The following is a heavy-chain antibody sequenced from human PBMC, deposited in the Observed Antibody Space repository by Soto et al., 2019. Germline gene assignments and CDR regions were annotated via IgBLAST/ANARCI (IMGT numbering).Heavy chain of an antibody. Sequence: SETLALTCAVYGWSFSGYYWSWIRQPPGKGLEWIGEINHSGSTNYNPSLKSRVTISVDTSKNQFSLKLSSVTAADTAVYYCARLGRGYSYSINYWGQGTLVTVSS. D-gene: IGHD5-18*01. CDR3: ARLGRGYSYSINY. CDR1: GWSFSGYY. V-gene: IGHV4-34*01. J-gene: IGHJ4*02. CDR2: INHSGST.